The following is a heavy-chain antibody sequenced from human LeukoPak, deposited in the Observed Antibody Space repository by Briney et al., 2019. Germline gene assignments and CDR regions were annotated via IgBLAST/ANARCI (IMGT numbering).Heavy chain of an antibody. D-gene: IGHD6-25*01. Sequence: AGGSLRLSCAASGFTFSNAWMSWVRQAPGQGLEWVGRIKSKTDGGTTDYAAPVTGRFTISRDDSKNTLYVQMNGLGTEDTAVYYCTTGARSHGYLFDRWGQGTLVTVSS. CDR1: GFTFSNAW. V-gene: IGHV3-15*01. J-gene: IGHJ4*02. CDR2: IKSKTDGGTT. CDR3: TTGARSHGYLFDR.